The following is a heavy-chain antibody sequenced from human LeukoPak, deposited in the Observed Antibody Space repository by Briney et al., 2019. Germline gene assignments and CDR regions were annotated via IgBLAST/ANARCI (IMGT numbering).Heavy chain of an antibody. CDR2: IYYSGST. V-gene: IGHV4-59*01. D-gene: IGHD6-13*01. CDR1: GGSISSYY. CDR3: ARAHSSSWYMDY. Sequence: PSETLSLTCSVSGGSISSYYWSWIRQPPGKGLEWIGYIYYSGSTNYNPSLKGRVTISVDTSENQLSLKLSSVTAADTAVYYCARAHSSSWYMDYWGQGTLVTVSS. J-gene: IGHJ4*02.